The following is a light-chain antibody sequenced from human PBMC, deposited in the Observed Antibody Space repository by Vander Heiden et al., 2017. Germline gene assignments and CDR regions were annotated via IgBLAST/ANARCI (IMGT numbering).Light chain of an antibody. CDR1: QSISSN. V-gene: IGKV1-39*01. J-gene: IGKJ4*01. CDR2: AAS. Sequence: DLKLTQSPSSLSASVGDRVTIPCRASQSISSNLNWYQQKPGKDPKLLIYAASSLQSGVPSRCSGSRYGTDYTLIISSRQPEDYAAYYCRQHENTTPLTFGGGTKVEIK. CDR3: RQHENTTPLT.